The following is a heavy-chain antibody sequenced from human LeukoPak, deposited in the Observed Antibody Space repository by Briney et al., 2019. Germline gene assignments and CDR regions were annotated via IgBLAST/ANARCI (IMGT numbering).Heavy chain of an antibody. D-gene: IGHD3-10*01. J-gene: IGHJ5*02. Sequence: PSETLSLTCTVSGGSISSGDYYWSWIRQPPGKGLEWIGYIYYSGSTYYNPSLKSRVTISVDTSKNQFSLKLSSVTAADTAVYYCAREVGYYGSGTSPWGQGTLVTVSS. CDR1: GGSISSGDYY. CDR2: IYYSGST. V-gene: IGHV4-30-4*01. CDR3: AREVGYYGSGTSP.